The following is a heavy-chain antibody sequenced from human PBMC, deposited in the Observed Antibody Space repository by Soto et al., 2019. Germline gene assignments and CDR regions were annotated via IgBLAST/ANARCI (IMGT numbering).Heavy chain of an antibody. D-gene: IGHD2-21*02. J-gene: IGHJ2*01. Sequence: PGGSLRLSCAASGFTFSSYGMHWVRQAPGKGLEWVAVIWSDGNNKYYADSVKGRFTISRDNSKNTLYLQMNSLRAEDTAVYYCAKGLAYCGGDCYSHFDLWGRGTLVTVS. CDR1: GFTFSSYG. V-gene: IGHV3-30*02. CDR3: AKGLAYCGGDCYSHFDL. CDR2: IWSDGNNK.